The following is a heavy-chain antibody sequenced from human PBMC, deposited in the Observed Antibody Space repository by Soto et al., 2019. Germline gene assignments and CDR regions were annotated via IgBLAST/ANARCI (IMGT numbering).Heavy chain of an antibody. CDR2: RKQDGSEK. J-gene: IGHJ4*02. Sequence: GGSLRLSCAASGFTFSSYWMSWVRQAPGKGLEWVANRKQDGSEKFYVDSVKGRFTISRDNAKNSLYLQMNSLRAEDTAVYYCSRVPGGGCSWYFDYWGQGTLVTVSS. D-gene: IGHD6-13*01. CDR1: GFTFSSYW. V-gene: IGHV3-7*03. CDR3: SRVPGGGCSWYFDY.